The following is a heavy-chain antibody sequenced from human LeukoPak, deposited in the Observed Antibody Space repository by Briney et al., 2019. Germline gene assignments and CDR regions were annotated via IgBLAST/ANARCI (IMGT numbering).Heavy chain of an antibody. D-gene: IGHD3-22*01. CDR1: GYTFNSYG. Sequence: ASVKVSCQASGYTFNSYGISWVRQAPGQGLEWMGWISAYNGNTNYAQKLQGRVTMTTDTSTSTAYMELRSLRSDDTAVYYCARGHYYDSTNGAFDIWGQGTMVTVSS. J-gene: IGHJ3*02. CDR3: ARGHYYDSTNGAFDI. CDR2: ISAYNGNT. V-gene: IGHV1-18*04.